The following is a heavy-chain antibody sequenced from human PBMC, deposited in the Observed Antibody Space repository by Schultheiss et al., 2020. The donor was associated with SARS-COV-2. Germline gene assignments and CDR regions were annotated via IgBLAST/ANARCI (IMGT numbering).Heavy chain of an antibody. CDR2: ISGSGGST. Sequence: GGSLRLSCAASGLTFSSYAMSWVRQAPGKGLEWVSAISGSGGSTYYADSVKGRFTISRDNAKNSLYLQMNSLRAEDTAVYYCARDGFQDWTQTGYYYMDVWGKGTTVTVSS. CDR1: GLTFSSYA. V-gene: IGHV3-23*01. D-gene: IGHD3/OR15-3a*01. J-gene: IGHJ6*03. CDR3: ARDGFQDWTQTGYYYMDV.